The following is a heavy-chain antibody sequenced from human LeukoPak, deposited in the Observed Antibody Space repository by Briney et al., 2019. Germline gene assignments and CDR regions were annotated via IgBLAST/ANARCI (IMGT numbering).Heavy chain of an antibody. Sequence: GGSLRLSCAPSGVTISSYVMHWVRQAPGKGLEYVSAISSNGDSTYYAKSVKGRFTISRDNSKNTLYLQMGSLRAEDMAVYYCARAAVTLDYWGQGALVTVSS. V-gene: IGHV3-64*01. J-gene: IGHJ4*02. CDR2: ISSNGDST. CDR1: GVTISSYV. D-gene: IGHD4-17*01. CDR3: ARAAVTLDY.